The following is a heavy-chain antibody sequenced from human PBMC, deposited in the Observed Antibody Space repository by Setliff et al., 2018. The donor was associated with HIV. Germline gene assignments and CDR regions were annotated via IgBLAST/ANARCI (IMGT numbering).Heavy chain of an antibody. J-gene: IGHJ3*02. Sequence: EASVKVSCKVSGYTLTELSMHWVRQAPGKGLEWVGGFDPEDGETIYAQKFQGRVTMTEDTSTDTAYMELSSLRSEDTAVYYCATDYNYYDSSGPILRRGDAFDIWGQGTMVTVSS. V-gene: IGHV1-24*01. CDR3: ATDYNYYDSSGPILRRGDAFDI. D-gene: IGHD3-22*01. CDR1: GYTLTELS. CDR2: FDPEDGET.